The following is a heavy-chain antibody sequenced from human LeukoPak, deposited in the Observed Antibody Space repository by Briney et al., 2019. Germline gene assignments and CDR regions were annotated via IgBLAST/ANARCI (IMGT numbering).Heavy chain of an antibody. D-gene: IGHD4-17*01. CDR1: GGSISSSSYY. CDR2: IYYSGST. Sequence: SETLSLTCTVSGGSISSSSYYWGWIRQPPGKGLEWIGSIYYSGSTYYNPSLKSRVTISADTSKNQFSLKLSSVTAADTAVYYCARPLDYGDPLFDYWGQGTLVTVSS. CDR3: ARPLDYGDPLFDY. J-gene: IGHJ4*02. V-gene: IGHV4-39*01.